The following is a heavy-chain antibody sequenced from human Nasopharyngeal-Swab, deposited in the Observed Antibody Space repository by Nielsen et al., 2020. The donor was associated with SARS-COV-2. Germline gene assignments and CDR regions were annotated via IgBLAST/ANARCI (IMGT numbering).Heavy chain of an antibody. Sequence: ASVKVSCKVSGYSLTELSMHWVRQAPGKGLEWMGGFDPEDGETIYAQKFQGRVTMTEDTSTDTAYMELSSLRSEDTAVYYCARTPTVTNPWPLLSGSYYYYGMDVWGQGTTVTVSS. CDR1: GYSLTELS. D-gene: IGHD4-17*01. CDR3: ARTPTVTNPWPLLSGSYYYYGMDV. J-gene: IGHJ6*02. CDR2: FDPEDGET. V-gene: IGHV1-24*01.